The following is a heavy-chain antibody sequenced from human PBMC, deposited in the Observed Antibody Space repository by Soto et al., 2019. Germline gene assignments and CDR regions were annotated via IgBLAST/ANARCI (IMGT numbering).Heavy chain of an antibody. Sequence: EVQLVESGGGLVQPGGSLRLSCAASGFTFSSYWMSWVRQAPGKGLEWVANIKQDGSEKYYVDSVKGRFTISRDNAKNSLYLQMNSLRAEDTAVYYCARDCNLPDYGDYGGGDAFDIWGQGTMVTVSS. V-gene: IGHV3-7*01. D-gene: IGHD4-17*01. CDR1: GFTFSSYW. J-gene: IGHJ3*02. CDR3: ARDCNLPDYGDYGGGDAFDI. CDR2: IKQDGSEK.